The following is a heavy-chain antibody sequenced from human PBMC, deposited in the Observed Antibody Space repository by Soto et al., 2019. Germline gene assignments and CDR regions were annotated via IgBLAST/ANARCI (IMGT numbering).Heavy chain of an antibody. D-gene: IGHD5-12*01. J-gene: IGHJ4*02. CDR1: GGSISSSSYY. CDR3: ARRWSSLATSHFHY. V-gene: IGHV4-39*01. Sequence: QMQLQASGPGLVKPSETLSLTCSVSGGSISSSSYYWDWIRQPPGKGLEWIGSIFYTGGTYYNPSLKSRVTIAVHTSKNQFSLKLSSVTVAATAVYFCARRWSSLATSHFHYWGQGTLVTVSS. CDR2: IFYTGGT.